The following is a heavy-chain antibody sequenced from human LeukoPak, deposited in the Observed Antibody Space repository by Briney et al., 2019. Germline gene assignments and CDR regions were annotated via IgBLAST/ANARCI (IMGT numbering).Heavy chain of an antibody. D-gene: IGHD3-22*01. J-gene: IGHJ3*02. CDR1: GFTVSSNY. CDR2: TYSGGST. Sequence: PGGSLRLSCAASGFTVSSNYMSWVRQAPGKGLEWVSVTYSGGSTYYADSVKGRFTISRDNSKNTLYLQMNSLRAEDTDVYYCAKSYYYSSGQPAIDDAFDIWGQGTMVTVSS. V-gene: IGHV3-66*01. CDR3: AKSYYYSSGQPAIDDAFDI.